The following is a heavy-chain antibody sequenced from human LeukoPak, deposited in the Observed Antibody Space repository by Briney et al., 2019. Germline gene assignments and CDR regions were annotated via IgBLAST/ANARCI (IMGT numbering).Heavy chain of an antibody. V-gene: IGHV3-23*01. CDR1: GFTFSSYA. Sequence: PGGSLRLSCAASGFTFSSYAMSWVRQAPGKGLEWVSAISGSGGSTYYADSVKGRFTISRDNSKNTLYLQMNSLRAEDTAVYYCAKEVVGYCSSTSCLSWFDPWGQGTLVTVPS. J-gene: IGHJ5*02. D-gene: IGHD2-2*01. CDR3: AKEVVGYCSSTSCLSWFDP. CDR2: ISGSGGST.